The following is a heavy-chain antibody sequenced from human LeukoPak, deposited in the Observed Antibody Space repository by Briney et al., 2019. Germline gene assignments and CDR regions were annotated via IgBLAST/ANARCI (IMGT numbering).Heavy chain of an antibody. CDR1: GFTFSSYS. J-gene: IGHJ4*02. D-gene: IGHD3-9*01. CDR2: ISSSSSYI. Sequence: GGSLRLSCAASGFTFSSYSMNWVRQAPGKGLEWVSSISSSSSYIYYADSVKGRFTISRDNAKNSLYLQMNSLRAEDTAVYYCARDTGDSDWLFDYWGQGTLVTDSS. V-gene: IGHV3-21*01. CDR3: ARDTGDSDWLFDY.